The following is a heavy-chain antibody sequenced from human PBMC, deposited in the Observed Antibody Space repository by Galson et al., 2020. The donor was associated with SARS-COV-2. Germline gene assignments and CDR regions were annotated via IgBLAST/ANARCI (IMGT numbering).Heavy chain of an antibody. J-gene: IGHJ1*01. V-gene: IGHV3-21*01. CDR1: GFTFSSYN. D-gene: IGHD1-26*01. CDR2: ISSSRSYI. CDR3: ARHVPYSGSYYAAEYFQH. Sequence: LSLTCAASGFTFSSYNINWVRQSPGTWLEWVSSISSSRSYIYYADSVNGRFTISRDNAKNSLYLQMNSLRAEDTAVYYCARHVPYSGSYYAAEYFQHWGQGTLVTVSS.